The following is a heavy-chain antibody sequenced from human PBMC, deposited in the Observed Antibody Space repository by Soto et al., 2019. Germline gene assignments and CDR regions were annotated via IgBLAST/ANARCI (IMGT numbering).Heavy chain of an antibody. J-gene: IGHJ5*02. CDR1: GYIFTTYW. CDR3: ARHIGASGFGGGVSWFDP. D-gene: IGHD3-10*01. Sequence: PGESLKISCKGSGYIFTTYWIAWVRQMPGKGLEWMGIIYPGDSDTRYSPSFEGQVTISADKSINTAYLQWSSLKASDTAMYYCARHIGASGFGGGVSWFDPWGQGTLVTVSS. CDR2: IYPGDSDT. V-gene: IGHV5-51*01.